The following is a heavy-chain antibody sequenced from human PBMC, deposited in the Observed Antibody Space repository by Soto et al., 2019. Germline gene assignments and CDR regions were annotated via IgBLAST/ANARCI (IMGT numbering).Heavy chain of an antibody. D-gene: IGHD2-15*01. Sequence: SVKVCCNGSGGTFSSYAISCVRQAPGQGLEWMGGIIPIFGTANYAQKFQGRVTITADESTSTAYMELSSLRSEDTAVYYCARDLRYCSGGSCYPENFDYWGQGTLVTVSS. CDR1: GGTFSSYA. J-gene: IGHJ4*02. V-gene: IGHV1-69*13. CDR2: IIPIFGTA. CDR3: ARDLRYCSGGSCYPENFDY.